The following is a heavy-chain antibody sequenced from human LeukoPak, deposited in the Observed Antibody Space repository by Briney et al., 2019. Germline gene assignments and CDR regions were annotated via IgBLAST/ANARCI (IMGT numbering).Heavy chain of an antibody. CDR3: AKDDYFDY. Sequence: GGSLRLSCAASGFTFDDYAMHWVRQAPGKGLEWVSGISWNSGSIGYADSVKGRFTISRDNAKNPLYLQMNSLRAEDTALYYCAKDDYFDYWGQGTLVTVSS. V-gene: IGHV3-9*01. J-gene: IGHJ4*02. CDR1: GFTFDDYA. CDR2: ISWNSGSI.